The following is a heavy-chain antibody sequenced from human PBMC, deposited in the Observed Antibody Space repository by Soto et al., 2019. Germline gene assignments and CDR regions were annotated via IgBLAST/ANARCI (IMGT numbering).Heavy chain of an antibody. CDR1: GFTFSSYG. J-gene: IGHJ4*02. D-gene: IGHD3-22*01. Sequence: PGGSLRLSCAASGFTFSSYGMHWVRQAPGKGLEWVAVISYDGSNKYYADSVKGRFTISRDNSKNTLYLQMNSLRAEDTAVYYCAKDAHSSGYYPFDYWGQGTLVTVS. CDR3: AKDAHSSGYYPFDY. CDR2: ISYDGSNK. V-gene: IGHV3-30*18.